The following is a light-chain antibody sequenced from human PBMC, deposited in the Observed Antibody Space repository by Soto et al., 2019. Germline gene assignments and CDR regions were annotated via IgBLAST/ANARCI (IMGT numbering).Light chain of an antibody. J-gene: IGKJ5*01. V-gene: IGKV3-15*01. CDR2: DAS. CDR1: QSVSSN. Sequence: EIMMTQSPAILSVSPGERATLSCRVSQSVSSNLAWYQQKPGQAPRLLIYDASSRATGIPARFSGSGSGTEFTLTISRLEPEDFAVYYCQQYGSSPITFGQGTRLEIK. CDR3: QQYGSSPIT.